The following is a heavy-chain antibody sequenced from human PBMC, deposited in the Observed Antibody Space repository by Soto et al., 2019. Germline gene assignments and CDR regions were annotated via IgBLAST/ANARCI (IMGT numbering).Heavy chain of an antibody. J-gene: IGHJ4*02. D-gene: IGHD3-10*01. CDR1: GGAFSGYY. V-gene: IGHV4-34*01. Sequence: SETLSLAFAGSGGAFSGYYWSWIRQPPGKGLEWIGEINHSGSTNYNPSLKSRVTISVDTSKNQFSLKLSSVTAADTAVYYCAREAFGYLYLDYWGQGTLVTVS. CDR2: INHSGST. CDR3: AREAFGYLYLDY.